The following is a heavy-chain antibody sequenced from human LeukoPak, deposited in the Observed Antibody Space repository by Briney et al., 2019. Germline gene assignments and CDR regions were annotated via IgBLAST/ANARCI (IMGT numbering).Heavy chain of an antibody. D-gene: IGHD3-3*01. V-gene: IGHV4-39*01. CDR1: GGSISSSSYY. CDR3: ARGDYDDSDF. J-gene: IGHJ4*02. CDR2: IYYSGST. Sequence: SETLSLTCTVSGGSISSSSYYWGWIRQPPGKGLEWIGSIYYSGSTYYNPSLKSRVTISVDTSKNQFSLKLSSVTAADTAVYYCARGDYDDSDFWGQGTLVTVSS.